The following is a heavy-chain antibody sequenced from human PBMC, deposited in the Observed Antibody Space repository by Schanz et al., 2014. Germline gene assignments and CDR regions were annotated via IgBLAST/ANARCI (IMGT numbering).Heavy chain of an antibody. CDR2: ISYDGSNK. V-gene: IGHV3-30-3*01. Sequence: QVQLVESGGGVVQPGRSLRLSCAAYGFTLSSYAMHWVRQAPGKGLEWVAVISYDGSNKYYADSVKGRFTISRDNSKNTLYLQMNDLRAEDTAVYYCARDRGYCSGGSCLTFDYWGQGTLVTVSS. CDR1: GFTLSSYA. D-gene: IGHD2-15*01. CDR3: ARDRGYCSGGSCLTFDY. J-gene: IGHJ4*02.